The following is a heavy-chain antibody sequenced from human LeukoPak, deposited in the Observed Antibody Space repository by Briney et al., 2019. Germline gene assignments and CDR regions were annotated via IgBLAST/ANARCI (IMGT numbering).Heavy chain of an antibody. CDR1: GFSFSTYG. V-gene: IGHV3-30*18. CDR2: IAYDGSNK. CDR3: AKNWGPSGYDPFDC. J-gene: IGHJ4*02. Sequence: PGRSLRLSCAASGFSFSTYGMHWVRQAPGKGLEWVAVIAYDGSNKYYADSVKGRFTISRDNSKNTLYLQMNSLRAEDTAIYYCAKNWGPSGYDPFDCWGQGSLVTVSS. D-gene: IGHD5-12*01.